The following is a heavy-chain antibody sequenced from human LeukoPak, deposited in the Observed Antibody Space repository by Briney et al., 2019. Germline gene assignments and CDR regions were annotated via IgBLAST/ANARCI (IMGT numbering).Heavy chain of an antibody. J-gene: IGHJ4*02. D-gene: IGHD2-21*02. V-gene: IGHV3-21*01. Sequence: GRSLRLSCAASGFTFSSYSMNWVRQAPGKGLEWVSSISSSSSYIYYADSVKGRFTISRDNAKNSLYLQMNSLRAEDTAVYYCARFGSEALLFGCWGQGTLVTVSS. CDR1: GFTFSSYS. CDR3: ARFGSEALLFGC. CDR2: ISSSSSYI.